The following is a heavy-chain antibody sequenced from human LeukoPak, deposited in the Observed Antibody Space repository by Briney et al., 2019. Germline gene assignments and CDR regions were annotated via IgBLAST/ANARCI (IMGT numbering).Heavy chain of an antibody. Sequence: SVKVSCKASGGTFSSYAISWMRQAPGQGLEWMGGIIPIFGTANYAQKFQGRVTITADESTSTAYMELSSLRSEDTAVYYCAREGPSVVVVAANTWFDPWGQGTLVTVSS. J-gene: IGHJ5*02. CDR3: AREGPSVVVVAANTWFDP. CDR1: GGTFSSYA. CDR2: IIPIFGTA. D-gene: IGHD2-15*01. V-gene: IGHV1-69*01.